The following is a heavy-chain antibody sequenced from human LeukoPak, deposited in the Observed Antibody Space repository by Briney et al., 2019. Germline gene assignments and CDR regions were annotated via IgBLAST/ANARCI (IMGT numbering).Heavy chain of an antibody. CDR3: VREGEGPLSKDFDY. V-gene: IGHV1-2*02. D-gene: IGHD2/OR15-2a*01. Sequence: GASVKVSCKVSGYSLIELPMHWVRQAPGKGLEWMGYIGPHSTFTSSPQEFQGRVTMTRDASMSTAYMELTRLTSDDTAVYYCVREGEGPLSKDFDYWGQGTLVTVSS. J-gene: IGHJ4*02. CDR1: GYSLIELP. CDR2: IGPHSTFT.